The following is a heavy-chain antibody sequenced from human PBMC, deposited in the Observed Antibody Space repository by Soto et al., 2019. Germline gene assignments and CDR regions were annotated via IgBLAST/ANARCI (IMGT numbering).Heavy chain of an antibody. CDR2: IIPIFDIT. CDR3: ARPDEGGYSSNHHYYYALDV. Sequence: QVQLVQSGAEVKKPGSSVKVSCKASGGTFRSYSISWVRQAPGQGLEWMGGIIPIFDITNYAQKFQGRVTITADESTSTANMELSSLGSDDTAVYYCARPDEGGYSSNHHYYYALDVWVQGTTVTV. D-gene: IGHD3-22*01. J-gene: IGHJ6*02. CDR1: GGTFRSYS. V-gene: IGHV1-69*01.